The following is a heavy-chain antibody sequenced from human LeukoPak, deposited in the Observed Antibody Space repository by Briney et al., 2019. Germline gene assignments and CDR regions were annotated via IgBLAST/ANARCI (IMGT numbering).Heavy chain of an antibody. D-gene: IGHD1-26*01. CDR1: GDSFSAYY. CDR3: AREGGSNTLRFDY. J-gene: IGHJ4*02. CDR2: INHSGNT. Sequence: SETLSLTCAVYGDSFSAYYWSWLRQPPGKGLEWIGEINHSGNTNYNPSLKSRVTISVDTSKNQFSLKLNSVTAADSAVYYCAREGGSNTLRFDYWGQGTLISVSS. V-gene: IGHV4-34*01.